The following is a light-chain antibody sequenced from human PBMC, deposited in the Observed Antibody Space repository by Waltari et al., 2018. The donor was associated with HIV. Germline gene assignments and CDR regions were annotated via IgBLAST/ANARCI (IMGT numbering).Light chain of an antibody. CDR2: EGS. J-gene: IGLJ2*01. CDR3: CSYAGSSNVV. CDR1: SSDVGSYYL. V-gene: IGLV2-23*01. Sequence: QSALTQPASVSGSPGQSITISCTGTSSDVGSYYLFSWYQQHPGKAPKLMIYEGSKRPSGVSNRFSGSKSGNTASLTISGLQAEDEADYYCCSYAGSSNVVFGGGTKLTVL.